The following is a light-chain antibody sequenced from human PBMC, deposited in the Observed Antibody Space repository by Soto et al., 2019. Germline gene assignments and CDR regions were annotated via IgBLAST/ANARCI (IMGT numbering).Light chain of an antibody. CDR1: NIGSKS. Sequence: SYELTQPPSVSVAPGKTARITCGGNNIGSKSVHWYQQKPGQAPVLVIYYDSDRPSGIPERFSCSNSGNTATLTISRVEAGDEADYYCQVWDSSSDQTVFGGGTKLTVL. CDR2: YDS. CDR3: QVWDSSSDQTV. J-gene: IGLJ2*01. V-gene: IGLV3-21*04.